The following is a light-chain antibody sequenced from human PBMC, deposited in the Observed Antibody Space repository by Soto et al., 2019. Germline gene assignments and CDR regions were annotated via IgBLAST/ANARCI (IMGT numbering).Light chain of an antibody. CDR1: SSNIGAGYD. J-gene: IGLJ2*01. CDR3: QSYDSSLSEGVV. V-gene: IGLV1-40*01. CDR2: GNS. Sequence: QLVLTQPPSVSGAPGQRVTISCTGSSSNIGAGYDVHWYQQLPGTAPKLLIYGNSNRPSGVPDRFSGSKSGTSASLAITGLQAEDEADYYCQSYDSSLSEGVVFGGGTKVTVL.